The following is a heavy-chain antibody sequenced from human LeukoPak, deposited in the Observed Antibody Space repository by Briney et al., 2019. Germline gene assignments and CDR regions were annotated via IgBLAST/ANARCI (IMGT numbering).Heavy chain of an antibody. CDR2: IYYSGST. CDR3: ARHSQGDHGFGNFDY. V-gene: IGHV4-59*08. CDR1: GDSISSYY. Sequence: PSETLSLTCTVSGDSISSYYWSWIRQPPGKGLEWIGYIYYSGSTNYNPSLKSRVTISLDTSKNQFSLKLNSVTAADTAVYYCARHSQGDHGFGNFDYWGQGILVTVSS. D-gene: IGHD3-10*01. J-gene: IGHJ4*02.